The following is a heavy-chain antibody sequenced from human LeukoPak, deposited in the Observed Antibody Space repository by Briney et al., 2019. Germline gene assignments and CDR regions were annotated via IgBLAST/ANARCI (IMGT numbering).Heavy chain of an antibody. V-gene: IGHV3-7*01. J-gene: IGHJ4*02. CDR3: ANLGYSD. CDR2: IKDDGSDR. D-gene: IGHD5-18*01. Sequence: GGSLRLSCAASGFTFNNAWMSWVRQAPGKGLEWVATIKDDGSDRYYVDSVKSRFTISRDNAKNSLYLQMNSLRVEDTAVYYCANLGYSDGGQGTLVSVSS. CDR1: GFTFNNAW.